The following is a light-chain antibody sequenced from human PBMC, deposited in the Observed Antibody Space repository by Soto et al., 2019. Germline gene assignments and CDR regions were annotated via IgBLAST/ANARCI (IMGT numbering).Light chain of an antibody. CDR1: QSISSW. V-gene: IGKV1-5*01. CDR3: QQYNSYWWT. CDR2: DAS. J-gene: IGKJ1*01. Sequence: DIQMTQSPSTLSASVGDRVTITCRASQSISSWLAWYQQKPGKAPKLLIYDASSLESGVPSRFSGSGSGKEFTLTISSLQPDDFATYYCQQYNSYWWTFGQGTKVEIK.